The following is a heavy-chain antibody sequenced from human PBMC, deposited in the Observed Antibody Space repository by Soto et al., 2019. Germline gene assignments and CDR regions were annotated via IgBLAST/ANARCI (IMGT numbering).Heavy chain of an antibody. CDR3: ARDPPPSSVYYRRSLGSFDL. CDR1: GYTFTSYG. Sequence: ASVKVSCKASGYTFTSYGISWVRQAPGQVLEWMGLISAYNGNTNYAQKLQGRVTMTTDTPTSTAYMELRSLRSDDTAVYYCARDPPPSSVYYRRSLGSFDLGGRGTLVHASS. CDR2: ISAYNGNT. J-gene: IGHJ2*01. D-gene: IGHD3-22*01. V-gene: IGHV1-18*04.